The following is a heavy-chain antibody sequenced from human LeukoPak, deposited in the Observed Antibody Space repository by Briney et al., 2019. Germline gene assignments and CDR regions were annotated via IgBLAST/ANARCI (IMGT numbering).Heavy chain of an antibody. J-gene: IGHJ6*03. V-gene: IGHV1-2*02. CDR1: GYTFTDYY. CDR2: INPNSGAT. Sequence: APVKVSCKASGYTFTDYYVHWVRQVPGQGLEWMGWINPNSGATNYAQKFRGRVTMTRDTSISTAYMELSRLRSDDTAVYYCARDHRGQYYDILTGYYRPYYYMDVWGKGTTVTVSS. D-gene: IGHD3-9*01. CDR3: ARDHRGQYYDILTGYYRPYYYMDV.